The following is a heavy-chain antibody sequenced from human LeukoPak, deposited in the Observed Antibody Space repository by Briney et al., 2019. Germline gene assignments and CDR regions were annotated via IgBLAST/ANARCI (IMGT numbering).Heavy chain of an antibody. V-gene: IGHV4-39*07. Sequence: SETLSLTCTVSGDSISSSNSYWGWIRQPPGKGLEWIGSIYYSGNTYYNASLKSRVTISVDTSKNQFSLKLSSVTAADTAVYYCARVTTVVTPGWVFDYWGQGTLVTVSS. CDR1: GDSISSSNSY. CDR3: ARVTTVVTPGWVFDY. J-gene: IGHJ4*02. CDR2: IYYSGNT. D-gene: IGHD4-23*01.